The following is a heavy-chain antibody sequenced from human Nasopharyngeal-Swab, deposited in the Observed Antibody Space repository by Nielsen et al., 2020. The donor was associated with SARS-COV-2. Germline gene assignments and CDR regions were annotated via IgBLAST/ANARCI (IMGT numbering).Heavy chain of an antibody. CDR3: ALRFYDSSPFDP. D-gene: IGHD3-22*01. Sequence: ASVKVSCKTSGYTFTSYHMHWVRQAPGQGLEWMGIINPRDGSVTYAQKFQGRVTITRDTSTSTVYMELSSLGSEDTAVYFCALRFYDSSPFDPWGQGTLITVSA. CDR2: INPRDGSV. V-gene: IGHV1-46*01. CDR1: GYTFTSYH. J-gene: IGHJ5*02.